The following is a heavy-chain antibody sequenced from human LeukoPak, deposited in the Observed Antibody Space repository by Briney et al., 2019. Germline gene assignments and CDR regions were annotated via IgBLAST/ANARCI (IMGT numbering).Heavy chain of an antibody. D-gene: IGHD3-3*01. J-gene: IGHJ4*02. V-gene: IGHV4-39*07. CDR3: AREVMGAIFGVVTGGYFDY. Sequence: SETLSLTCTVSGGSISSSSYYWGWIRQPPGKGLEWIGSIYYSGSTYYNPSLKSRVTMSVDTSKNQFSLKLSSVTAADTAVYYCAREVMGAIFGVVTGGYFDYWGQGTLVTVSS. CDR2: IYYSGST. CDR1: GGSISSSSYY.